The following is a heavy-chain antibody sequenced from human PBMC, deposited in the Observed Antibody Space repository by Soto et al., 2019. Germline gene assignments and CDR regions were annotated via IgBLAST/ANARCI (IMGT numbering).Heavy chain of an antibody. CDR2: ISYDGSNK. J-gene: IGHJ4*02. V-gene: IGHV3-30*18. CDR1: GFTFSSYG. CDR3: AKGNDRLVPAAIPTIFDY. Sequence: GGSLRLSCAASGFTFSSYGMHWVRQAPGKGLEWVAVISYDGSNKYYADSVKGRFTISRDNSKNTLYLQMNSLRAEDTAVYYCAKGNDRLVPAAIPTIFDYWGQGTLVTVSS. D-gene: IGHD2-2*01.